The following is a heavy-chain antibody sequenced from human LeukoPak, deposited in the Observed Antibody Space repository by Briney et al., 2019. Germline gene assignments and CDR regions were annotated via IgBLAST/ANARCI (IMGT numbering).Heavy chain of an antibody. Sequence: SETLSLTCTVSGYSISSGYYWGWIRQPPGKGLEWIGSIYHSGSTYYNPSLKSRVTISVDTSKNQFSLKLSSVTAADTAVYYCARIPSGYYDFWSGYYGAYYFDYWGQGTLVTVSS. CDR2: IYHSGST. CDR1: GYSISSGYY. D-gene: IGHD3-3*01. CDR3: ARIPSGYYDFWSGYYGAYYFDY. J-gene: IGHJ4*02. V-gene: IGHV4-38-2*02.